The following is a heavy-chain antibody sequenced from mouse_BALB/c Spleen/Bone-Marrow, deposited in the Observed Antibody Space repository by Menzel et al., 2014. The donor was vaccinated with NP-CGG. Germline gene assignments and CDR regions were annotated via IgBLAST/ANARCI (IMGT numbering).Heavy chain of an antibody. Sequence: DVQLVESGGGLVKSGGSLKLSCAASGFTFSSYAMSWVRQTPEKRLEWVASIHSGGSIYYPDSVKGRFTISRDNARNILYLQMSSLRSEDTAMYYCADGDSFAYWGQGTLVTVSA. CDR1: GFTFSSYA. CDR2: IHSGGSI. V-gene: IGHV5-6-5*01. J-gene: IGHJ3*01. CDR3: ADGDSFAY. D-gene: IGHD2-13*01.